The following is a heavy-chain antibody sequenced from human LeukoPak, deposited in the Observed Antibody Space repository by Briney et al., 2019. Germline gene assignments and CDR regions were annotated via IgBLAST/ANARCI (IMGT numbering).Heavy chain of an antibody. CDR2: ISRYSDYI. CDR1: GFTFSSYN. J-gene: IGHJ4*02. V-gene: IGHV3-21*04. Sequence: GGSLRLSCATSGFTFSSYNMNWVRQAPGKGLEWVSSISRYSDYIYYADSVKGRFTISRDNSKNTVYLQMNSLRAEDTAVYYCARGETSSYDYWGQGTLVTVSS. D-gene: IGHD2-2*01. CDR3: ARGETSSYDY.